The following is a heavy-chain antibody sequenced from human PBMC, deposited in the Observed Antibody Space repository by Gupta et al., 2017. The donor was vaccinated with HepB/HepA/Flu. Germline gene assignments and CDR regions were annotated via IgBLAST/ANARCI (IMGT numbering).Heavy chain of an antibody. D-gene: IGHD6-13*01. CDR2: ISDTT. V-gene: IGHV3-23*01. CDR3: AKAQQLVAYNCFDP. Sequence: EVQLLESGGGLVQPGGSLRLSCAASGFTFNNYAMVWVRQAPGKGLEWVSSISDTTYYADSVKGRFTISRDNSKNTLYLQMNTLKVEDTAVYYCAKAQQLVAYNCFDPWGQGALVTVSS. CDR1: GFTFNNYA. J-gene: IGHJ5*02.